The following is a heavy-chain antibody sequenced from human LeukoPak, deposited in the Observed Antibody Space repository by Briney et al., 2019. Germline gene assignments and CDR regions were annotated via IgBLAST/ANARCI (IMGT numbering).Heavy chain of an antibody. V-gene: IGHV1-69*06. CDR3: AHVPPEGYYYYGMDV. CDR2: IIPIFGTA. D-gene: IGHD3-16*01. CDR1: GGTFSSYA. J-gene: IGHJ6*04. Sequence: SVKVSCKASGGTFSSYAISWVRQAPGQGLEWMGGIIPIFGTANYAQKFQGRVTITADKSTSTAYMELSSLRSEDTAVYYCAHVPPEGYYYYGMDVWGKGATVTVSS.